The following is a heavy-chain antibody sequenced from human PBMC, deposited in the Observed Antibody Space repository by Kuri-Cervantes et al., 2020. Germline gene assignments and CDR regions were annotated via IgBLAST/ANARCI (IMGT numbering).Heavy chain of an antibody. J-gene: IGHJ6*03. Sequence: GESLKISCKGSGYSFTSYWIGWVRQMPGKGLEWMGIIYPGDSDTRYSPSFQGQVTISADKSISTAYLQWSSLKASDTVMYYCARIVVVPAAKAYYYMDVWGKGTTVTVSS. D-gene: IGHD2-2*01. CDR2: IYPGDSDT. V-gene: IGHV5-51*01. CDR1: GYSFTSYW. CDR3: ARIVVVPAAKAYYYMDV.